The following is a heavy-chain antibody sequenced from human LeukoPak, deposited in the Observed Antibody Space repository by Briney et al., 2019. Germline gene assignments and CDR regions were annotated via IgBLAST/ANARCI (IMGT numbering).Heavy chain of an antibody. D-gene: IGHD2-21*01. CDR2: ISKSGDDT. V-gene: IGHV3-64D*06. Sequence: GGSLRLSCSASGFTFSDYPMHWVRQTPGKGLEYVSAISKSGDDTYYADSVKGRLTIARDNSKNTLYLQMSSLRTEDAAVFYCVQVGSNYSLNWGQGTLVSVSS. CDR3: VQVGSNYSLN. CDR1: GFTFSDYP. J-gene: IGHJ4*02.